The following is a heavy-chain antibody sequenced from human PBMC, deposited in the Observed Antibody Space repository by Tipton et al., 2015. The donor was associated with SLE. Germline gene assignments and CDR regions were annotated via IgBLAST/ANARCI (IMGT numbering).Heavy chain of an antibody. CDR3: ARIGVYYDSSGYLDY. D-gene: IGHD3-22*01. J-gene: IGHJ4*02. CDR2: IYRSGST. CDR1: GYSISSGYY. Sequence: TLSLTCAVSGYSISSGYYWGWIRQPPGKGLEWIGSIYRSGSTYYNPSLKSRVTISVDTSKNQFSLKLSSVTAADTAVHYCARIGVYYDSSGYLDYWGQGTLVTVSS. V-gene: IGHV4-38-2*01.